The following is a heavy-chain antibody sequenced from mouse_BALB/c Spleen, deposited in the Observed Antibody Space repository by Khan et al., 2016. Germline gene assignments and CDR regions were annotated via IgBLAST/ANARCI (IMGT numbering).Heavy chain of an antibody. CDR1: GFIFSDYY. CDR2: IRNKANGYTT. D-gene: IGHD2-2*01. CDR3: ARDMEGYDDAMDY. Sequence: EVELVESGGGLVQPGGSLRLSCATSGFIFSDYYMSWVRQPPGKALEWLGFIRNKANGYTTEYSASVTGRFNISRDNSQSILYRQMNTLRAEDSATYYCARDMEGYDDAMDYWGQGTSVTVSS. J-gene: IGHJ4*01. V-gene: IGHV7-3*02.